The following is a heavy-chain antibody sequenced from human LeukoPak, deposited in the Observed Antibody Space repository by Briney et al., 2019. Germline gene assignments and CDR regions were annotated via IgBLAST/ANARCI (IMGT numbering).Heavy chain of an antibody. Sequence: GGSLRLSCAASGFTFSDYYMSWIRQAPGKGLEWVSYISSSGSTIYYADSVKGRFTISRDNAKNSLYLQMNSLRAEDTAVYYCARDKRDYDFWSGYFYYYYGTDVWGQGTTVTVSS. CDR2: ISSSGSTI. J-gene: IGHJ6*02. CDR3: ARDKRDYDFWSGYFYYYYGTDV. D-gene: IGHD3-3*01. CDR1: GFTFSDYY. V-gene: IGHV3-11*01.